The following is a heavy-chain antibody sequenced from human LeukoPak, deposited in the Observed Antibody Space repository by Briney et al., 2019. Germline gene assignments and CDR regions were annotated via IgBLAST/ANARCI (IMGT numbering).Heavy chain of an antibody. V-gene: IGHV4-34*01. CDR1: GGAFSGYY. CDR3: ASLGGVGSIDY. D-gene: IGHD3-16*01. J-gene: IGHJ4*02. CDR2: INHSGST. Sequence: PSETLSLTCAVYGGAFSGYYWSWIRRPPGKGLEWIGEINHSGSTNYNPSLKSRVTISVDTSKNQFSLKLSSVTAADTAVYYCASLGGVGSIDYWDQGTLVTVSS.